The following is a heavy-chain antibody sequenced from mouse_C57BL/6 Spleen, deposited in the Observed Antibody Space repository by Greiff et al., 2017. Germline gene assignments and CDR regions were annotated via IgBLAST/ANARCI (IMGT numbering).Heavy chain of an antibody. CDR3: SRLDYGNYGYDMDY. D-gene: IGHD2-1*01. J-gene: IGHJ4*01. V-gene: IGHV1-82*01. CDR2: IYPGDGDT. Sequence: QVQLKESGPELVKPGASVKISCKASGYAFSSSWMNWVKQRPGKGLEWIGRIYPGDGDTNYNGKFKGKATLTADKSSSTAYMELSILTSEDSAVYFYSRLDYGNYGYDMDYWGQGTSVTVSS. CDR1: GYAFSSSW.